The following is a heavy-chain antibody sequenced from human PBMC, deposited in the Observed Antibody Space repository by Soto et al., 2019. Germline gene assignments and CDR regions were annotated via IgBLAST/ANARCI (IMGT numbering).Heavy chain of an antibody. D-gene: IGHD3-10*01. V-gene: IGHV1-18*01. CDR1: GYTFTSYD. Sequence: AASVKVSCKASGYTFTSYDIRCVRQAPGQGLEWMGWISAYNGNTNYAQKLQDRVTMTTDTSTSTAYMELRSLRSDDTAVYYCAREGGTMGAGWFAPWGQGTLVTVSS. CDR3: AREGGTMGAGWFAP. J-gene: IGHJ5*02. CDR2: ISAYNGNT.